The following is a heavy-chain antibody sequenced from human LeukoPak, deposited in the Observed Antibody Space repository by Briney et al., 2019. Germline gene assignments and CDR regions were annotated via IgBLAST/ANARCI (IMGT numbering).Heavy chain of an antibody. J-gene: IGHJ4*02. CDR1: GYSFTSYW. CDR3: ARPYYDSSGHLDY. Sequence: GESLKISCKGSGYSFTSYWIGWVRQLPGKGLEWMGIIYPGDSDTRFSPSFQGQVTISADKSISTAYLQWSSLKASDTAMYYCARPYYDSSGHLDYWGQGTLVTVSS. D-gene: IGHD3-22*01. CDR2: IYPGDSDT. V-gene: IGHV5-51*01.